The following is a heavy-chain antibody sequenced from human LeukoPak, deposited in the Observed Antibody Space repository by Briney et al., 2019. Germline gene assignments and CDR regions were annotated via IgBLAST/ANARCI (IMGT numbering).Heavy chain of an antibody. V-gene: IGHV5-51*01. CDR2: IYPGDSDT. Sequence: GESLKISCKGSGYSFTSYWIGWVRQMPGKGLEWMGIIYPGDSDTRYSPSFQGQVTISADKSVSTAYLQWSSLKASDTAMYYCARHSGVTTVTTGWFDPWGQGTLVTVSS. CDR1: GYSFTSYW. CDR3: ARHSGVTTVTTGWFDP. D-gene: IGHD4-17*01. J-gene: IGHJ5*02.